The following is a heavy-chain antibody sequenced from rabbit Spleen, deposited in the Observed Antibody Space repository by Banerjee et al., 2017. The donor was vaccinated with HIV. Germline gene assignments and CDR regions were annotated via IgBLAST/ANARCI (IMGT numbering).Heavy chain of an antibody. CDR2: IDAGSGGSD. J-gene: IGHJ6*01. CDR3: AGDLASVVGWNFGL. V-gene: IGHV1S45*01. D-gene: IGHD3-1*01. CDR1: GFSFSSNYY. Sequence: QEQLEESGGDLVKPEGSLTLTCTASGFSFSSNYYMCWVRQAPGKGLEWIACIDAGSGGSDYYANWAKGRFTISRTSSTTVTLQMTSLTAADTATYFCAGDLASVVGWNFGLWGPGTLVTVS.